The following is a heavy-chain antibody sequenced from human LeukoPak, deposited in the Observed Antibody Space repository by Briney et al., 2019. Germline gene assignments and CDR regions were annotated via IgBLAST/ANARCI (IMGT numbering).Heavy chain of an antibody. D-gene: IGHD6-13*01. V-gene: IGHV1-2*02. J-gene: IGHJ6*02. CDR2: INPNSGGT. CDR3: ASRGSSSWYSSGYGMDV. Sequence: ASVKVSCKASGYTFTGYYMHWVRQAPGQGLEWMGWINPNSGGTNYAQKFQGRVTMTRDTSISTAYMELSRLRSDDTAVYYCASRGSSSWYSSGYGMDVWGQGTTVTVSS. CDR1: GYTFTGYY.